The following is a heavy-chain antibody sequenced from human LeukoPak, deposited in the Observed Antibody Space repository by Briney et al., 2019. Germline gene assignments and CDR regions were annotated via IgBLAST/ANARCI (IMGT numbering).Heavy chain of an antibody. Sequence: SVKVPCKASGGTFSSYAISWVRQAPGQGLEWMGGIIPIFGTANYAQKFQGRVTITADESTSTAYMELSSLRSEDTAVYYCASSPGWLQLLFDYWGQGTLVTVSS. J-gene: IGHJ4*02. CDR3: ASSPGWLQLLFDY. V-gene: IGHV1-69*13. CDR2: IIPIFGTA. CDR1: GGTFSSYA. D-gene: IGHD5-24*01.